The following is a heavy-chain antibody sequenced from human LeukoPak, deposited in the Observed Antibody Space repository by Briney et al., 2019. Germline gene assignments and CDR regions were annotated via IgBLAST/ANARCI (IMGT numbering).Heavy chain of an antibody. CDR3: ASSGSYRFDY. J-gene: IGHJ4*02. V-gene: IGHV3-7*01. CDR2: IKRDGNEK. Sequence: GGSLRLSCIFSEVSLSTYWMNWVRQAPGKGLEWVANIKRDGNEKYYVDSVKGRFTISRDNAKTSLYLQMNSLRDEDTAVYYCASSGSYRFDYWGQGTLVTVSS. CDR1: EVSLSTYW. D-gene: IGHD1-26*01.